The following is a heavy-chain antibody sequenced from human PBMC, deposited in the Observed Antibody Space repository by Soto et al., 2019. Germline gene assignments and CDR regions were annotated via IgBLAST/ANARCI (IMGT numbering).Heavy chain of an antibody. Sequence: PSETLSLTCTVSGASITSYYWSWIRQPPGKGLEWIGYIYYRGTTNYNPSLKSRVTISVDTSKNQFSLKLSSVTAADTAVYYCARFDQVSYYFDYWGQGTLVTVSS. CDR2: IYYRGTT. CDR1: GASITSYY. V-gene: IGHV4-59*01. CDR3: ARFDQVSYYFDY. J-gene: IGHJ4*02.